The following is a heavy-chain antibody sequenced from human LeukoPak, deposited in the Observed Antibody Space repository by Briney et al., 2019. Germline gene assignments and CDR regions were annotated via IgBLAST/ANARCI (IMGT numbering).Heavy chain of an antibody. Sequence: QTGGSLRLSCAASGFTFTSHAVSWVRQAPGKGLKWVSALSGSADSTYYADSVKGRFIVSRDNSNNAVYLQMNSLRAEDTAVYYCARDFLDDFEYLDFWGRGTLVTVSS. V-gene: IGHV3-23*01. D-gene: IGHD3-3*01. CDR1: GFTFTSHA. J-gene: IGHJ2*01. CDR3: ARDFLDDFEYLDF. CDR2: LSGSADST.